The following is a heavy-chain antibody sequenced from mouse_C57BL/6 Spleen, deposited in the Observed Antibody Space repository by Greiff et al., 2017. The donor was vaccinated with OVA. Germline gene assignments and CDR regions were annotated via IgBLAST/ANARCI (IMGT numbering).Heavy chain of an antibody. CDR2: IYPRSGHT. Sequence: QVQLKQSGAELARPGASVKLSCKASGYTFTRYGISWVKQRTGQGLEWIGEIYPRSGHTYSNEKFKGTATLTADKSSSPAYMELRSLTCEDSEVYFGARGAGGYYVYSMDDWGQGTSVTVSA. CDR1: GYTFTRYG. V-gene: IGHV1-81*01. CDR3: ARGAGGYYVYSMDD. J-gene: IGHJ4*01. D-gene: IGHD2-3*01.